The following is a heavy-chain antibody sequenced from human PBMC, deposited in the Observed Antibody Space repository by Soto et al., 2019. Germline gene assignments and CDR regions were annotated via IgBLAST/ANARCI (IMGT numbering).Heavy chain of an antibody. J-gene: IGHJ6*04. CDR1: GFTFSSYA. D-gene: IGHD2-15*01. CDR3: ARSVVQQRYYYYYGMDV. CDR2: ISYDGSNK. Sequence: GGSLRLSCAASGFTFSSYAMHWVCQAPGKGLEWVAVISYDGSNKYYADSVKGRFTISRDNSKNTLYLQMNSLRAEDTAVYYCARSVVQQRYYYYYGMDVWGKGTTVTSPQ. V-gene: IGHV3-30-3*01.